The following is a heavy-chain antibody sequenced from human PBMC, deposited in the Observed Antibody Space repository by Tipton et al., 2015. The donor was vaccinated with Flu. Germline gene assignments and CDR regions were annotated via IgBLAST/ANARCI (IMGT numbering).Heavy chain of an antibody. V-gene: IGHV1-2*02. CDR1: GYTFTGYY. CDR3: AREPELRYFDWLGAGYFDY. D-gene: IGHD3-9*01. Sequence: QLVQSGAEVKKPGASVKVSCKASGYTFTGYYMHWVRQAPGQGLEWMGWINPNSGGTNYAQKFQGRVTMTRDTSISTAYMELSRLRSDDTAVYYCAREPELRYFDWLGAGYFDYWGQGTLVTVSS. J-gene: IGHJ4*02. CDR2: INPNSGGT.